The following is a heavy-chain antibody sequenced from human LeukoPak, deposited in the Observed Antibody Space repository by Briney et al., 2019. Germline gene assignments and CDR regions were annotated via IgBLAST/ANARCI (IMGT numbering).Heavy chain of an antibody. D-gene: IGHD5-12*01. J-gene: IGHJ3*02. Sequence: SETLSLTCTVSGGSISSYYWSWIRQPPGKGLEWIGYIYYSGSTNYNPSLKSRVTISVDTSKNQFSLKLSSVTAADTAVYYCARQPLQGWLQSTNAAHAFDIWGQGTMVTVSS. CDR1: GGSISSYY. CDR2: IYYSGST. V-gene: IGHV4-59*08. CDR3: ARQPLQGWLQSTNAAHAFDI.